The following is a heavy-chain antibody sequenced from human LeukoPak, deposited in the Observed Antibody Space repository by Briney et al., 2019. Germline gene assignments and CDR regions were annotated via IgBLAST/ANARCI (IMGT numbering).Heavy chain of an antibody. CDR2: IKQDGSEK. Sequence: GGSLRLSCASSGFTFSSYAMGWVRQAPGKGLEWVANIKQDGSEKYYVDSVKARFTISRDNAKNSLSLQMNSLRAEDTAVYYCVRDGGVSGYDLLDYWGQGTLVTVSS. D-gene: IGHD5-12*01. CDR3: VRDGGVSGYDLLDY. V-gene: IGHV3-7*01. J-gene: IGHJ4*02. CDR1: GFTFSSYA.